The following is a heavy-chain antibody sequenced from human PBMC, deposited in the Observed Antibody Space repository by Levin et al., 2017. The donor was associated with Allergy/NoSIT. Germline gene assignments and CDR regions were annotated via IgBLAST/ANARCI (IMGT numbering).Heavy chain of an antibody. J-gene: IGHJ4*02. V-gene: IGHV3-66*01. CDR1: GFTVSSNY. D-gene: IGHD3-10*01. CDR2: IYSGGAT. CDR3: ARGGGNPSYYGSGQDGGYFDS. Sequence: GESLKISCAVSGFTVSSNYMIWFRRAPGKGLERVSAIYSGGATYYADSVKGRFTISRDNSKNTLYLQMNSLRAEDTAVYSCARGGGNPSYYGSGQDGGYFDSWGQGTLVTVSS.